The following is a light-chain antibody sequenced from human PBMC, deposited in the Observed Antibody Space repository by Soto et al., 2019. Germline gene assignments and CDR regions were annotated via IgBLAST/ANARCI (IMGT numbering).Light chain of an antibody. Sequence: EIVLTQSPGTLSLSPGERATLSCRASQGVSSSYLAWYQQKPGQAPRLLIYGASSRASGIPDRFSGSVSGTEFTLTISRVEPEDFRVYYCQLFVSAPPLTFGQGTKVEMK. CDR2: GAS. V-gene: IGKV3-20*01. CDR1: QGVSSSY. J-gene: IGKJ1*01. CDR3: QLFVSAPPLT.